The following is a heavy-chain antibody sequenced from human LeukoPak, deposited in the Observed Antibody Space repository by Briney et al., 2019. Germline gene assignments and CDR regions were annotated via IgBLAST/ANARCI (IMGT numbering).Heavy chain of an antibody. J-gene: IGHJ4*02. Sequence: PSETQSLTCAVSGYSISSGYYWGWIRQPPGKGLEWIGSIYHSGSTYYNPSPKSRVTISVDTSKNQFSLKLSSVTAADTAVYYCAGNIVATIGFDYWGQGTLVTVSS. CDR3: AGNIVATIGFDY. D-gene: IGHD5-12*01. CDR1: GYSISSGYY. CDR2: IYHSGST. V-gene: IGHV4-38-2*01.